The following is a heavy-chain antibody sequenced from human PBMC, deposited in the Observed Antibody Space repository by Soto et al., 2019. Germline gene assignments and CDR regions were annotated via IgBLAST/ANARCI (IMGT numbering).Heavy chain of an antibody. CDR3: AKDVPIRREWLPLRSAFDI. J-gene: IGHJ3*02. CDR2: ISGSGGST. CDR1: GFTFSSYA. D-gene: IGHD3-3*01. Sequence: EVQLLESGGGLVQPGGSLRLSCAASGFTFSSYAMSWVRQAPGKGLEWVSAISGSGGSTYYADSVKGRFTISRDNSKNTLYLQMNSLRAEDTAVYYCAKDVPIRREWLPLRSAFDIWGQGTMVTGSS. V-gene: IGHV3-23*01.